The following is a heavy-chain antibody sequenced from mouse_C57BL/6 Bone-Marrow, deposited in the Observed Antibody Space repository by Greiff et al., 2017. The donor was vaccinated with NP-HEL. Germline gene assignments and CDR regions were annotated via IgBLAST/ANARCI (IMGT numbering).Heavy chain of an antibody. D-gene: IGHD1-1*02. CDR2: IDPETGGT. V-gene: IGHV1-15*01. CDR1: GYTFTDYE. J-gene: IGHJ3*01. Sequence: QVQLQQSGAELVRPGASVTLSCKASGYTFTDYEMHWVKQTPVHGLEWIGAIDPETGGTAYNQKFKGKAILTADKSSSTAYMELRSLTSEDSAVYYCTRYGRPWFAYWGQGTLVTVSA. CDR3: TRYGRPWFAY.